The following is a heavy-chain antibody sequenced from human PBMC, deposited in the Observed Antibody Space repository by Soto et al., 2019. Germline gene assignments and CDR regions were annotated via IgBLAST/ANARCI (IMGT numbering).Heavy chain of an antibody. CDR1: GGSFSGYY. CDR2: INHSGST. Sequence: SETLSLTCAVYGGSFSGYYWSWIRQPPGKGLEWIGEINHSGSTNYNPSLKSRVTISVDTSKNQFSLKLSSVTAADTAVYYCARGHLIYGSGSLVYYYYYYGMDVWGQGTTVTVSS. V-gene: IGHV4-34*01. J-gene: IGHJ6*02. CDR3: ARGHLIYGSGSLVYYYYYYGMDV. D-gene: IGHD3-10*01.